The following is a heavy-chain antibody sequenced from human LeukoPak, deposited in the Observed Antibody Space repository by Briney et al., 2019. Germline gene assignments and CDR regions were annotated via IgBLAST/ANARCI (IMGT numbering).Heavy chain of an antibody. CDR3: ARDPGTTGTTYFDL. CDR1: GGSISSSSYY. CDR2: IYYSGST. D-gene: IGHD1-1*01. Sequence: SETLSLTCTVSGGSISSSSYYWGWIRQPPGKGLEWIGSIYYSGSTYYNPSLKSRVTISVDTSKNQFSLKLSSVTAADTAVYYCARDPGTTGTTYFDLWGRGTLVTVSS. J-gene: IGHJ2*01. V-gene: IGHV4-39*07.